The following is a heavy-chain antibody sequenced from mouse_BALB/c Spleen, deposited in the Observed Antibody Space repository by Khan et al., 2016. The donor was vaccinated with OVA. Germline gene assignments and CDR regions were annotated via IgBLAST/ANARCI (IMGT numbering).Heavy chain of an antibody. J-gene: IGHJ3*01. CDR2: ISTYYGDA. V-gene: IGHV1S137*01. CDR1: GYTFTDFT. Sequence: QVQLQQPGAELVRPGVSVKISCKGSGYTFTDFTMHWVKQSHAKSLEWIGVISTYYGDATYNQKFKGKATMTVDKSSSTAYMELARLTSEDSAIYYGGRGGGGDRFVYWGQGTLVTVSA. CDR3: GRGGGGDRFVY.